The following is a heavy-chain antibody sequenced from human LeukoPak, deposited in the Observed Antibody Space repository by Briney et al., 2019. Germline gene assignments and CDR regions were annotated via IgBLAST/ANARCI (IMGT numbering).Heavy chain of an antibody. J-gene: IGHJ6*03. D-gene: IGHD6-13*01. CDR2: INPNSGGT. CDR3: ARGVRYSSSWYRPNYYYYMDV. V-gene: IGHV1-2*02. Sequence: ASVKVSCKASGYTFTGYYMHWVRQAPGQGLEWMGWINPNSGGTNYAQKFQGRVTMTRDTSISTAYMELSRLRSDDTAVYYCARGVRYSSSWYRPNYYYYMDVWGKGTTVTISS. CDR1: GYTFTGYY.